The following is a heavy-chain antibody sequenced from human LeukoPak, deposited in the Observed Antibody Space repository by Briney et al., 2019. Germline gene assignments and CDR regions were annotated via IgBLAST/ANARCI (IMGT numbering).Heavy chain of an antibody. V-gene: IGHV3-23*01. CDR3: AKTGYSSTWYGGGQDY. D-gene: IGHD6-13*01. CDR1: GFTFNSYV. CDR2: FSGSGGNT. Sequence: GGSMRLSCAASGFTFNSYVMSWGRQARGGGEERVTAFSGSGGNTYYADSVRRRITIAEDNSKNTLYLQVNSQRAEDTAVYYCAKTGYSSTWYGGGQDYWGQGTLVTVSS. J-gene: IGHJ4*02.